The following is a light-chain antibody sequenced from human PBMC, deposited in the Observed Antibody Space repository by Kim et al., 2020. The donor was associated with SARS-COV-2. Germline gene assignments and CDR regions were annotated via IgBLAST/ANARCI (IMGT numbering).Light chain of an antibody. CDR2: GAS. CDR3: KQDDSSPTWT. CDR1: QSVSSSS. Sequence: GERATRGCRASQSVSSSSLAWDQQKPGQAPSRLMYGASRRGTGIRDRFSGSGSGTDVTLTISRLEREDFAVYYCKQDDSSPTWTVGQGTKGDIK. V-gene: IGKV3-20*01. J-gene: IGKJ1*01.